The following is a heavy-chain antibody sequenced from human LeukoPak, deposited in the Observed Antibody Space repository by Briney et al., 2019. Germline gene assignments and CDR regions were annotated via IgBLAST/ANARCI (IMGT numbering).Heavy chain of an antibody. D-gene: IGHD4-17*01. Sequence: PVGSLRLSCAVSGFTVSSYYVSWVRQAAGKGLEWVSVSYSGGTTHYADSVKGRFTTSRHNSKNTLYLQMNSLRAEDTAVYYCARGTTVNGYYGMDVWGQGTTVTVSS. J-gene: IGHJ6*02. CDR3: ARGTTVNGYYGMDV. CDR1: GFTVSSYY. V-gene: IGHV3-53*04. CDR2: SYSGGTT.